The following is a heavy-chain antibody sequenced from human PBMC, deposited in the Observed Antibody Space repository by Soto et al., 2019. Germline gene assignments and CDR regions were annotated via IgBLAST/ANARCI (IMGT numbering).Heavy chain of an antibody. J-gene: IGHJ5*02. CDR1: GGSISSGGYS. V-gene: IGHV4-30-2*01. CDR2: IYHSGST. Sequence: SETLSLTCAVSGGSISSGGYSWSWIRQPPGKGLEWIGYIYHSGSTYYNPSLKSRVTISVDRSKNQFSLKLSSVTAADTAVYYCARATPYDSSGYHGFWFDPWGQGTLVTVSS. CDR3: ARATPYDSSGYHGFWFDP. D-gene: IGHD3-22*01.